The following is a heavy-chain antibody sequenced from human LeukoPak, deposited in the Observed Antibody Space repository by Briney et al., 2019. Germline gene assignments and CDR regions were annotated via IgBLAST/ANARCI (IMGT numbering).Heavy chain of an antibody. J-gene: IGHJ6*02. CDR2: IYHSGST. Sequence: GSLRLSCAASGFTFTKYWMTWVRQAPGKGLEWIGSIYHSGSTYYNPSLKSRVTISVDKSKNQFSLKLSSVTAADTAVYYCATCTFYYGSGKGMDVWGQGTTVTVSS. CDR1: GFTFTKYW. D-gene: IGHD3-10*01. V-gene: IGHV4-4*02. CDR3: ATCTFYYGSGKGMDV.